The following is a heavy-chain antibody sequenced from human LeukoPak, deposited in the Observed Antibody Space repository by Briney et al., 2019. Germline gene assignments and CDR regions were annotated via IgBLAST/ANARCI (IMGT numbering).Heavy chain of an antibody. CDR3: ARGIHFRDTAMPRVWFDP. J-gene: IGHJ5*02. D-gene: IGHD5-18*01. CDR1: GGSISTSNYY. CDR2: IFYSGST. V-gene: IGHV4-39*01. Sequence: SETLSLTCTVSGGSISTSNYYWGWIRQPPGKGLEWIGNIFYSGSTYYNPSLKSRVTISVDTSKNQFSLKLSSVTAADTAVYYCARGIHFRDTAMPRVWFDPWGQGTLVTVSS.